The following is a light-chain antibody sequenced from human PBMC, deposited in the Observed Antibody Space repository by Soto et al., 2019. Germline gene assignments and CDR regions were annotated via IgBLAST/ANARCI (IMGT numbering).Light chain of an antibody. J-gene: IGLJ2*01. CDR1: SGHSNNI. CDR3: ETWDSNTRV. V-gene: IGLV4-60*03. Sequence: QSVLTQSSSASASLGSSVKLTCTLSSGHSNNIIAWHQQQPGKAPRYLMKVEGSGSYNKGSGVPDRFSGSSSGADRYLTISHLQSEDEADYYCETWDSNTRVFGGGTKLTVL. CDR2: VEGSGSY.